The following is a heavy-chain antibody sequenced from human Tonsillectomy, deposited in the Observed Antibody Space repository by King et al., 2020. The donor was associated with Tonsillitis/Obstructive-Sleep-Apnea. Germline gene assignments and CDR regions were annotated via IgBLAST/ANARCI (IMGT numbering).Heavy chain of an antibody. CDR3: ARSAPGTGWTPLDS. D-gene: IGHD6-19*01. Sequence: VQLVESGAEVKKPGESLKISCKGSGYRFTGYWIGWVRQMPGKGLEWMGIIYPSDSDTRYSPSFQGQVTISADRSISTAYLQWSSLKASDTAMYFCARSAPGTGWTPLDSWGQGTLVTVSS. J-gene: IGHJ4*02. V-gene: IGHV5-51*01. CDR2: IYPSDSDT. CDR1: GYRFTGYW.